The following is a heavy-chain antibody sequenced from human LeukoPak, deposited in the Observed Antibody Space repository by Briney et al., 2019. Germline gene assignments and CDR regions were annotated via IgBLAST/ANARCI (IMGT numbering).Heavy chain of an antibody. D-gene: IGHD4-17*01. V-gene: IGHV5-51*01. Sequence: GESLKISCKGSGYSFTSYWIGWVRQMPGKGLEWMGIIYPGDSDTRYSPSFQGQVTISADKSISTAYLQWSSLKASDTAMYYCARRAYRRALYGDYVAFDIWGQGTMVTVSS. CDR2: IYPGDSDT. CDR1: GYSFTSYW. J-gene: IGHJ3*02. CDR3: ARRAYRRALYGDYVAFDI.